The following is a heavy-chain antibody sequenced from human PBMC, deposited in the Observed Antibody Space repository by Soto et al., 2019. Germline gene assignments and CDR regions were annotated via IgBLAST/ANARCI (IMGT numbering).Heavy chain of an antibody. CDR3: ARDLGSSWSNYGMDV. J-gene: IGHJ6*02. V-gene: IGHV3-21*01. CDR1: GFTFSSYS. D-gene: IGHD6-13*01. CDR2: ISSSSSYI. Sequence: PGGSLRLSCAASGFTFSSYSMNWVRQAPGKGLEWVSSISSSSSYIYYADSVKGRFTISRDNAKNSLYLQMNSLRAEDTAVYYCARDLGSSWSNYGMDVWGQGTTVTVSS.